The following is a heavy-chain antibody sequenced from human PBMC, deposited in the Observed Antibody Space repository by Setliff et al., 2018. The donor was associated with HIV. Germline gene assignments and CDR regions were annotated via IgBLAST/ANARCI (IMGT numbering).Heavy chain of an antibody. V-gene: IGHV1-69*13. CDR2: IIPIVGTP. Sequence: SVKVSCKSSGGIFSSYAFSWVRQAPGQGLQWMGGIIPIVGTPNYAQKFQGRVTITADDSTSTAYMELTSLRSEDTAVYFCARGVRVTVVQRASSLDFWGQGTLVTVSS. D-gene: IGHD2-21*02. CDR3: ARGVRVTVVQRASSLDF. CDR1: GGIFSSYA. J-gene: IGHJ4*02.